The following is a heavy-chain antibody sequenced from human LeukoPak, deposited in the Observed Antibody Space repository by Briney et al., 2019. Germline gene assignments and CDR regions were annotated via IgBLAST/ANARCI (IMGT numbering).Heavy chain of an antibody. CDR1: GFTFSSYS. Sequence: PGGSLRLSCAASGFTFSSYSMNWVRQAPGKGLEWVSYISSSSSTIYYADSVKGRFTISRDNAKNSLYLQMNSLRAEDTAVYYCARTTYCGGDCYSPARTFDYWGQGTLVTVSS. J-gene: IGHJ4*02. D-gene: IGHD2-21*02. CDR3: ARTTYCGGDCYSPARTFDY. CDR2: ISSSSSTI. V-gene: IGHV3-48*01.